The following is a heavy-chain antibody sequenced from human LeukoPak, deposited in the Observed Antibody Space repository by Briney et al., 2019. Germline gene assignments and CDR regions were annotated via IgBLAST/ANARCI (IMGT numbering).Heavy chain of an antibody. CDR3: ARAEYCSGGSCTMSFWLDGMDA. D-gene: IGHD2-15*01. J-gene: IGHJ6*02. CDR2: ISSNGGST. V-gene: IGHV3-64*01. CDR1: GFTFSSYA. Sequence: GGSLRLSCAASGFTFSSYAMHWIRQAPGKGLEYVSAISSNGGSTYYANSVKGRFTISRDNSKNTLYLQMGSLRAEDMAVYYCARAEYCSGGSCTMSFWLDGMDAWGQGTTVTVSS.